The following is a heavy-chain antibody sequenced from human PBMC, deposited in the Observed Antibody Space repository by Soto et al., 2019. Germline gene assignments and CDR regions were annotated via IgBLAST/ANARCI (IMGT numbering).Heavy chain of an antibody. J-gene: IGHJ1*01. Sequence: ASVKVSCKASGYTFTSYAMHWVRQAPGQRLEWMGWINAGSGNTKYSQKFQGRVTITRDTSASTAYMELSSLRSEDTAVYYCARAVMWELLEYFQHWGQGTLVTVSS. V-gene: IGHV1-3*01. CDR3: ARAVMWELLEYFQH. CDR1: GYTFTSYA. CDR2: INAGSGNT. D-gene: IGHD1-26*01.